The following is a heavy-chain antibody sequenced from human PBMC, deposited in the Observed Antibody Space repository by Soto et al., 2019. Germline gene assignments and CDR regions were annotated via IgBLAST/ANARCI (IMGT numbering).Heavy chain of an antibody. J-gene: IGHJ4*02. Sequence: SEPLSLTCTVSGGSISSSSYYWGWIRQPPGKGLEWIGSIYYSGSTYYNPSLKSRVTISVDTSKNQFSLKLSSVTAADTAVYYCARRVGAARPFDYWGQATLVTVSS. D-gene: IGHD6-6*01. V-gene: IGHV4-39*01. CDR3: ARRVGAARPFDY. CDR1: GGSISSSSYY. CDR2: IYYSGST.